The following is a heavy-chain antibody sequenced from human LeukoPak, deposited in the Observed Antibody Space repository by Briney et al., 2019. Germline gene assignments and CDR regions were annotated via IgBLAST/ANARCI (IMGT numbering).Heavy chain of an antibody. Sequence: SETLSLTCTVSGYSISSGYYWGWIRQPPGKGLEWIGSIYHSGSTYYNPSLKSRVTISVDTSKNQFSLKLSSVTAADTAVYYCARDSGNGQQLVLGWWLNEKYYFDYWGQGTLVTVSS. D-gene: IGHD6-13*01. CDR2: IYHSGST. CDR1: GYSISSGYY. V-gene: IGHV4-38-2*02. J-gene: IGHJ4*02. CDR3: ARDSGNGQQLVLGWWLNEKYYFDY.